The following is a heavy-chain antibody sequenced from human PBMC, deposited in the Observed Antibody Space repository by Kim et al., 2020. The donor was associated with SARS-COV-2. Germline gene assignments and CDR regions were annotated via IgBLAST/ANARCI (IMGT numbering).Heavy chain of an antibody. D-gene: IGHD5-12*01. J-gene: IGHJ4*02. V-gene: IGHV3-53*01. CDR3: AREIVEMATIYFDY. Sequence: ADSVKGRFTITRDNSKNTLYLQMNSLRAEDTAVYYCAREIVEMATIYFDYWGQGTLVTVSS.